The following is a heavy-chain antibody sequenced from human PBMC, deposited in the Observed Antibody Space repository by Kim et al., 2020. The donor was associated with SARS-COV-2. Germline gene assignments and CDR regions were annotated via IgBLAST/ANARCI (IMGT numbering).Heavy chain of an antibody. CDR1: GFTFSNAW. D-gene: IGHD6-13*01. Sequence: GGSLRLSCAASGFTFSNAWMSWVRQAPGKGLEWVGRIKSKTDGGTTDYAAPVKGRFTISRDDSKNTLYLQMNSLKTEDTAVYYCTTVGELSGYSSSWNSYVSAEYFQHWGQGTLVTVSS. CDR3: TTVGELSGYSSSWNSYVSAEYFQH. CDR2: IKSKTDGGTT. J-gene: IGHJ1*01. V-gene: IGHV3-15*01.